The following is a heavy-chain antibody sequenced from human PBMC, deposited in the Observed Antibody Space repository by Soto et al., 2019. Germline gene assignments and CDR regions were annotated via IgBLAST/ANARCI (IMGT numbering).Heavy chain of an antibody. D-gene: IGHD6-13*01. V-gene: IGHV4-39*01. CDR3: ARRGRAAGTHWWFDP. J-gene: IGHJ5*02. CDR2: IYYSGST. Sequence: QLQLQESGPGLVKPSETLSLTCTVSGGSISSSSFHWGWIRQPPGNGLEWIGSIYYSGSTYYSPSLKSRVPLPVDTSTNQYSLKLTSVTAANTAVYYCARRGRAAGTHWWFDPWGQGTLVTVSS. CDR1: GGSISSSSFH.